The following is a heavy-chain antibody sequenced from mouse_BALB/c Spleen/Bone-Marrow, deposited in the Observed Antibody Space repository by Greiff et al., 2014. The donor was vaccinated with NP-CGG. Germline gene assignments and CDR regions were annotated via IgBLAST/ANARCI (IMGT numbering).Heavy chain of an antibody. CDR1: GYTFTDYP. V-gene: IGHV1S137*01. CDR2: ISIYSGNT. Sequence: QVQLKESGPELVRPGVSVKISCKGPGYTFTDYPMHWVKQSHAKSLEWIGVISIYSGNTNYNQNFKGKAKMTVDKSSSTVYMELARLTSEDSAIYHCARGFLGYFDYWGQGTTLTVSS. J-gene: IGHJ2*01. CDR3: ARGFLGYFDY.